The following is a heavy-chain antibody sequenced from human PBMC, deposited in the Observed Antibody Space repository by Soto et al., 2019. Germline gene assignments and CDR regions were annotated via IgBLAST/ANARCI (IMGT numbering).Heavy chain of an antibody. CDR1: GGSISSYY. V-gene: IGHV4-59*01. D-gene: IGHD2-2*01. CDR2: IYYSGST. J-gene: IGHJ4*02. CDR3: ARGVNVVVPAAYYFDY. Sequence: QVQLQESGPGLVKPSETLSLTCTVSGGSISSYYWSWIRQPPGKGLEWNGYIYYSGSTNYNPSLKSRVTISVDTSKNQFSLKLSSVTAADTAVYYCARGVNVVVPAAYYFDYWGQGTLVTVSS.